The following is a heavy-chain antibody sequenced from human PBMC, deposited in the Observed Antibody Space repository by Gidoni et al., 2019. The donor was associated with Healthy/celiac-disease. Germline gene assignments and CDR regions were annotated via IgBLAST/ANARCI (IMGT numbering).Heavy chain of an antibody. V-gene: IGHV1-69*01. J-gene: IGHJ6*02. D-gene: IGHD6-19*01. Sequence: QVQLVQSGAEVKKPGSSVKVSCKASGGTLSSYAISWVRQAPGQGLEWMGGIIPIFGTANYAQKFQGRVTITADESTSTAYMELSSLRSEDTAVYYCARDIEGIAVAGPHYYYYGMDVWGQGTTVTVSS. CDR3: ARDIEGIAVAGPHYYYYGMDV. CDR2: IIPIFGTA. CDR1: GGTLSSYA.